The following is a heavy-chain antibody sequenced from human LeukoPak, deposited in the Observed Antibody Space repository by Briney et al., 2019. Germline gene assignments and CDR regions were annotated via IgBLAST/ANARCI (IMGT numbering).Heavy chain of an antibody. CDR3: ARGCFYDRSPYCPFDY. CDR2: IKQDGSEK. CDR1: GFTFSSYW. D-gene: IGHD3-22*01. J-gene: IGHJ4*02. Sequence: GGSLRLSCAASGFTFSSYWMSWVRQAPGKGLEWVANIKQDGSEKYYVDSVKGRFTISRDNSKNTLYLQMNSLRGEDTAVYYCARGCFYDRSPYCPFDYWGQGTLSPSPQ. V-gene: IGHV3-7*05.